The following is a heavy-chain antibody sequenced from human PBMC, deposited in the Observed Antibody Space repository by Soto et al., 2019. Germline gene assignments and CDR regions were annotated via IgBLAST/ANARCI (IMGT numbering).Heavy chain of an antibody. CDR1: RFTFSSYA. D-gene: IGHD3-3*01. CDR3: AKQSRTYYDFCQC. CDR2: ISGSGGSA. Sequence: PGGSLRLSCIASRFTFSSYAMSWVRQPPGKGLEWVSGISGSGGSAYYADSVKGRFTISRDNSKSTLYLQMNSRRAEGTAVYYCAKQSRTYYDFCQCWGKGTMVTVSS. V-gene: IGHV3-23*01. J-gene: IGHJ3*01.